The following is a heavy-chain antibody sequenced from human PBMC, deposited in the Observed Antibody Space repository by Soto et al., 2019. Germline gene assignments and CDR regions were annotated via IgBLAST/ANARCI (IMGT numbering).Heavy chain of an antibody. V-gene: IGHV4-31*03. D-gene: IGHD3-22*01. CDR2: IYYSGST. CDR1: GGSISSGGYY. Sequence: SETLSLTCTVSGGSISSGGYYWSWIRQHPGKGLEWIGYIYYSGSTYYNPSLKSRVTISVDTSKNQFSLKLSSVTAADTAVYYCARGGRSRDYDSSGYFEDYWGQGTLVTVSS. CDR3: ARGGRSRDYDSSGYFEDY. J-gene: IGHJ4*02.